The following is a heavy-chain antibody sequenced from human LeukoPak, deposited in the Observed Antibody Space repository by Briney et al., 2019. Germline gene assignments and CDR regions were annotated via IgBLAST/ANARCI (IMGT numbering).Heavy chain of an antibody. Sequence: QPGGSLRLSCAASGFTFSSYAMSWVRQAPGKGLEWVSAISGSGGSAYYADSVKGRFTISRDNAKNSLSLQMNSLRVEDTAVYYCARDKEVVVAAVHYYGMDVWGQGTTVTVS. D-gene: IGHD2-15*01. J-gene: IGHJ6*02. CDR2: ISGSGGSA. CDR3: ARDKEVVVAAVHYYGMDV. CDR1: GFTFSSYA. V-gene: IGHV3-23*01.